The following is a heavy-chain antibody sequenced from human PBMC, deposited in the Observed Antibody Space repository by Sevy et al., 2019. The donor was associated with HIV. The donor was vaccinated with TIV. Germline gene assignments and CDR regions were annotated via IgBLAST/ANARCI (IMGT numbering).Heavy chain of an antibody. J-gene: IGHJ5*02. CDR3: AKDGVSRNKLWDWFDP. CDR2: IGGGDT. CDR1: GFTFNIYA. V-gene: IGHV3-23*01. Sequence: GVSLRLSCATSGFTFNIYAMSWVRQAPGKGLEWVSTIGGGDTYYADSVKGRFTISRDDSKSAVFLQMNSLRADDTAVYYCAKDGVSRNKLWDWFDPWGQGTLVTVSS. D-gene: IGHD2-21*01.